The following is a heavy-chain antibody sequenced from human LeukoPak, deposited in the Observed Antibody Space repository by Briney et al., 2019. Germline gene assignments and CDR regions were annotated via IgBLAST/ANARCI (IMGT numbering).Heavy chain of an antibody. V-gene: IGHV1-2*02. CDR3: ARTGKVAAAGTGWFDP. CDR1: GYTFTGYY. Sequence: ASVKVSCKASGYTFTGYYMHWVRQAPGQGLEWMGWINPNSGGTNYAQKFQGRVTMTRDTSISTAYMELSRLRSDDTAVYYCARTGKVAAAGTGWFDPWGQGTLVTVSS. J-gene: IGHJ5*02. CDR2: INPNSGGT. D-gene: IGHD6-13*01.